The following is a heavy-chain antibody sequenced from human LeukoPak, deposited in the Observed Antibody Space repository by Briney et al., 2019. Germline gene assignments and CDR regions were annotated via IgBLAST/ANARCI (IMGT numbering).Heavy chain of an antibody. CDR2: SGSSGST. D-gene: IGHD2-21*01. Sequence: GGSLRLSCAASGFTFSSSVMRWVRQAPGKGLEWVSTSGSSGSTYYADSVKGRFTISRDNSKNTLYLQMNSLRAEDTAVYYCAKGIASGKFYFDNWSQGTLVTVSS. CDR3: AKGIASGKFYFDN. CDR1: GFTFSSSV. V-gene: IGHV3-23*01. J-gene: IGHJ4*02.